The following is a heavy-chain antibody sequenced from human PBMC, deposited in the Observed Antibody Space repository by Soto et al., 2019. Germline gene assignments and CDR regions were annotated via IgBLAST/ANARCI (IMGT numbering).Heavy chain of an antibody. J-gene: IGHJ4*02. D-gene: IGHD2-2*01. V-gene: IGHV4-39*01. CDR2: IYLDGST. CDR1: GGSITFNEY. CDR3: ARGQDCSSTSCYDYFDY. Sequence: SETLSLTCSVSGGSITFNEYWGWIRQPPGKGLEWIGRIYLDGSTNYSPSLRSRVTISVDTSKNQFSLKLSSVTAADTAVYYCARGQDCSSTSCYDYFDYWGQGTLVTVSS.